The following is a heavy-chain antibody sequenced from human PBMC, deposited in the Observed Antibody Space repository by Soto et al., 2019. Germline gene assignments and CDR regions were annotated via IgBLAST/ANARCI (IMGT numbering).Heavy chain of an antibody. CDR1: GFTFSRYA. D-gene: IGHD5-12*01. CDR2: ISHDGTNI. V-gene: IGHV3-30-3*01. Sequence: GGSLRLSCAGSGFTFSRYALHWVRQAPGKGLEWVASISHDGTNIYYTDSVKGRFTISRDDSKNTLYLQMNSLSAEDTAVYYCARYSGYDYFFDYWGQGILVTVSS. CDR3: ARYSGYDYFFDY. J-gene: IGHJ4*02.